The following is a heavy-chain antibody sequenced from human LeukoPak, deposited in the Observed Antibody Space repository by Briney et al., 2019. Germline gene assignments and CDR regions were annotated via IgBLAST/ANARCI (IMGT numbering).Heavy chain of an antibody. CDR3: ARGLSLVGATRLYWIDP. J-gene: IGHJ5*02. V-gene: IGHV1-8*01. D-gene: IGHD1-26*01. CDR2: MNPNSGNT. CDR1: GYTFTSYD. Sequence: ASVKVSCKASGYTFTSYDINWVRQATGQGLEWMGWMNPNSGNTGYAQKFQGRVTMTRNTSISTAYMELSSLRSEDTAVYYCARGLSLVGATRLYWIDPWGQGTLVTVSS.